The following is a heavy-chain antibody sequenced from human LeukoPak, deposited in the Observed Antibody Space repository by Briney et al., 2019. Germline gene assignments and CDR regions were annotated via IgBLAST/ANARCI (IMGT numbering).Heavy chain of an antibody. CDR3: ARDSYGDYARYFDY. J-gene: IGHJ4*02. V-gene: IGHV3-20*04. CDR1: GFTFDDYG. Sequence: GGSLRLSCAASGFTFDDYGMSWVRQAPGKGLEWVSGINWNGGSTGYADSVKGRFTISRDNAKNSLYLQMNSLRAEDTALYYCARDSYGDYARYFDYWGQGTLVTVSS. D-gene: IGHD4-17*01. CDR2: INWNGGST.